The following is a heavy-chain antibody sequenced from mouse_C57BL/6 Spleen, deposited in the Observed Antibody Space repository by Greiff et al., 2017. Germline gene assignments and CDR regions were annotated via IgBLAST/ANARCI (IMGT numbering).Heavy chain of an antibody. CDR3: ARIYYDYDGGDWYFDV. CDR2: IYPGDGDT. J-gene: IGHJ1*03. Sequence: QVQLQQSGAELVKPGASVKISCKASGYAFSSYWMNWVKQRPGQGLEWIGQIYPGDGDTNYNGKFKGKATLTADKSSSTASMQLSSLTSEDSAVYFCARIYYDYDGGDWYFDVWGTGTTVTGSS. CDR1: GYAFSSYW. V-gene: IGHV1-80*01. D-gene: IGHD2-4*01.